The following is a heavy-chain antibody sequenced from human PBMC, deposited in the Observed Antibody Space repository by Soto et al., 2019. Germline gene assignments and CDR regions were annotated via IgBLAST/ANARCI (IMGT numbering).Heavy chain of an antibody. CDR2: ISSSSTYT. CDR1: GFTFSDYY. CDR3: AKWSGLASSVVPNWFDP. J-gene: IGHJ5*02. Sequence: QVQLVESGGGLVKPGGSLRLSCAASGFTFSDYYMTWIRQAPGKGLEWVSYISSSSTYTQYADSVKGRFTISRDNAKNXXYLQMNSLRAEDTAVYYCAKWSGLASSVVPNWFDPWGQGTLVTDSS. D-gene: IGHD6-13*01. V-gene: IGHV3-11*05.